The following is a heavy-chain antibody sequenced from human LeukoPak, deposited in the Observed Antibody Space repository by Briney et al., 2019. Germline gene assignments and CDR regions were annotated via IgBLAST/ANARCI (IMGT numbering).Heavy chain of an antibody. CDR2: ISYDGSNK. CDR1: GFIFSSYA. D-gene: IGHD3-3*01. CDR3: ASPDLKLRFLEWLLVGY. J-gene: IGHJ4*02. V-gene: IGHV3-30-3*01. Sequence: GRSLRLSCAASGFIFSSYAMHWVRQAPGKGLEWVAVISYDGSNKYYADSVKGRFTISRDNSKNTLYLQMNSLRAEDTAVYYCASPDLKLRFLEWLLVGYWGQGTLVTVSS.